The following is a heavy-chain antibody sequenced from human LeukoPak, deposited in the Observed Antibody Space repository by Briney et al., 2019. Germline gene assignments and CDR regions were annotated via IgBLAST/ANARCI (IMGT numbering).Heavy chain of an antibody. CDR3: ARATDDYGDYYFDY. J-gene: IGHJ4*02. D-gene: IGHD4-17*01. CDR2: IYYSGST. Sequence: SQTLSLTCTASGGSISSGGYYWSWIRQHPGKGLEWIGYIYYSGSTYYNPSLKSRVTISVDTSKNQFSLKLSSVTAADTAVYYCARATDDYGDYYFDYWGQGTLVTVSS. CDR1: GGSISSGGYY. V-gene: IGHV4-31*03.